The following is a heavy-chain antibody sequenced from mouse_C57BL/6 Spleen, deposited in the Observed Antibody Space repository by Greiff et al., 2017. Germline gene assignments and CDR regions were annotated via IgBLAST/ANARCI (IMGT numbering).Heavy chain of an antibody. Sequence: VKLMESGPELVKPGASVKISCKASGYAFSSSWMNWVKQRPGQGLEWIGRIYPGDGDTNYNGKFKGKATLTADKSSSTAYMQLSSLTSEDSAVYFCARGSTVARFDYWGQGTTLTVSS. CDR2: IYPGDGDT. CDR1: GYAFSSSW. CDR3: ARGSTVARFDY. V-gene: IGHV1-82*01. J-gene: IGHJ2*01. D-gene: IGHD1-1*01.